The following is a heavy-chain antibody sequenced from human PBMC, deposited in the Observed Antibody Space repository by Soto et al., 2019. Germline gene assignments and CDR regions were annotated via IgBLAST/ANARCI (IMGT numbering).Heavy chain of an antibody. Sequence: SVKVSCKASGGTFSSYAISWVRQAPGQGLEWMGGIIPIFGTANYAQKFQGRVTITADESTSTAYMELSSLRSEDTAVYYCARRYCTNGVCYPHYYYGMDVWGQGNTVPVSS. D-gene: IGHD2-8*01. J-gene: IGHJ6*02. V-gene: IGHV1-69*13. CDR2: IIPIFGTA. CDR3: ARRYCTNGVCYPHYYYGMDV. CDR1: GGTFSSYA.